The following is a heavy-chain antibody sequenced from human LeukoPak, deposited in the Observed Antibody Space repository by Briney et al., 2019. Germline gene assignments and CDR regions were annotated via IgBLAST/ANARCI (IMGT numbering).Heavy chain of an antibody. CDR3: AKGPADDYGDYYYFDY. D-gene: IGHD4-17*01. CDR1: GFTFSNSA. CDR2: ISNNGGYT. J-gene: IGHJ4*02. V-gene: IGHV3-23*01. Sequence: GGSLRLSCAASGFTFSNSAMSWVRQAPGKGLEWVSAISNNGGYTYYADSVQGRFTISRDNSKSTLCLQMNSLRAEDTAVYYCAKGPADDYGDYYYFDYWGQGTLVTVSS.